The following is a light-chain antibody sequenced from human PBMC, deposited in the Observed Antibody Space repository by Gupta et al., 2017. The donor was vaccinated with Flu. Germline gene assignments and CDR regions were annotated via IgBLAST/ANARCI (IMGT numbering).Light chain of an antibody. Sequence: QSVLQQPPSVFGAPGQRVTIPCSGSTPNIGAGYDVHWYQQLPGAATKPLIYANTNPPSVVPYRFSGSKSGSSASLAITGLQAEDEADYYCQSYDRFWVFGGGTKLTVL. CDR2: ANT. V-gene: IGLV1-40*01. CDR3: QSYDRFWV. J-gene: IGLJ3*02. CDR1: TPNIGAGYD.